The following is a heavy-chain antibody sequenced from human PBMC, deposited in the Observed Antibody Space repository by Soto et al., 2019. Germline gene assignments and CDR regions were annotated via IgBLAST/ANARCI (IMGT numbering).Heavy chain of an antibody. CDR3: ATQSDVLRYFDWLLPLDY. CDR2: ISGSGGST. Sequence: GGSLRLSCAASGFTFNTFGMHWVRQAPGKGLEWVSAISGSGGSTYYADSVKGRFTISRDNSKNTLYLQMNSLRAEDTAVYYCATQSDVLRYFDWLLPLDYWGQGTLVTVSS. J-gene: IGHJ4*02. CDR1: GFTFNTFG. V-gene: IGHV3-23*01. D-gene: IGHD3-9*01.